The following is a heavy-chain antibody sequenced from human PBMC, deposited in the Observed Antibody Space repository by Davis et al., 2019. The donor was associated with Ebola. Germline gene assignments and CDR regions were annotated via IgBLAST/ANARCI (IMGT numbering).Heavy chain of an antibody. CDR1: GNSFTSHW. D-gene: IGHD1-20*01. J-gene: IGHJ3*02. Sequence: GESLKISCKDSGNSFTSHWIGWVRQMPGKGLEWMGIIYIGDSDTRYSPSFRGQVTISADKSIRTAYLQWSGLKASDTAMYYCASLRRTITGMDDAFDIWGQGTMVTVSS. CDR2: IYIGDSDT. V-gene: IGHV5-51*01. CDR3: ASLRRTITGMDDAFDI.